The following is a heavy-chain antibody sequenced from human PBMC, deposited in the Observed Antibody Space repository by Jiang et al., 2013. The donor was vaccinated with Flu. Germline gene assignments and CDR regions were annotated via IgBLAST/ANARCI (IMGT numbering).Heavy chain of an antibody. CDR1: GYIFTSHY. Sequence: GAEVKKPGASVKVSCKASGYIFTSHYMHWVRQAPGQGLEWMAIINPSNGGTNYAQKFQGRVTLTRDTSTSTVYMELSSLRSEDTAVYYCARDTSAADTFWWFDPWGQGTLVTVSS. V-gene: IGHV1-46*01. D-gene: IGHD6-13*01. CDR3: ARDTSAADTFWWFDP. J-gene: IGHJ5*02. CDR2: INPSNGGT.